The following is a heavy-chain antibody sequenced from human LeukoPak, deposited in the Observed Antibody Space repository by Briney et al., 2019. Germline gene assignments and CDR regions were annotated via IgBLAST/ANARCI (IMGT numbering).Heavy chain of an antibody. CDR2: INPNSGGT. Sequence: GASVKVSCKASGYTFTGYYMHWVRQAPGQGLEWMGWINPNSGGTNYAQKFQGRVTMTRDTSISTAYMDLSMLRSDDTAVYYCARTYYYGSDPFDPWGQGTLVTVSS. V-gene: IGHV1-2*02. CDR1: GYTFTGYY. J-gene: IGHJ5*02. CDR3: ARTYYYGSDPFDP. D-gene: IGHD3-10*01.